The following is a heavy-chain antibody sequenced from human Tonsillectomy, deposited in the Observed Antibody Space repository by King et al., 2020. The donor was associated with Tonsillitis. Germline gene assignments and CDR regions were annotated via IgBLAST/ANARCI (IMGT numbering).Heavy chain of an antibody. CDR2: ISYDGSNK. Sequence: QVQLVESGGGVVQPGRSLRLSCAVSGFTFSRYAIHWVRQAPGKGLEWVTFISYDGSNKYYADSVKGRFTISRDNLKNTLYLQMNSLRAEDTAVYYCARGISLFRAPLDHWGQGTLVTVSS. V-gene: IGHV3-30-3*01. J-gene: IGHJ5*02. D-gene: IGHD6-13*01. CDR1: GFTFSRYA. CDR3: ARGISLFRAPLDH.